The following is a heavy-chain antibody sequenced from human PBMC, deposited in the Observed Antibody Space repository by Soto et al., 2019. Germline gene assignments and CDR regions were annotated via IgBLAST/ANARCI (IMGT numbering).Heavy chain of an antibody. CDR3: AKDIASPGASRFYFDY. V-gene: IGHV3-23*01. CDR2: ISGSGGST. D-gene: IGHD6-13*01. Sequence: EVQLLESGGGLVQPGGSLRLSCAASGFTFSSYAMSWVRQAPGKGLEWVSSISGSGGSTSYADSVKGRFTISRDNSKNTLYLQMNSRRAEDTAVYYCAKDIASPGASRFYFDYWGQGTLVTVSS. J-gene: IGHJ4*02. CDR1: GFTFSSYA.